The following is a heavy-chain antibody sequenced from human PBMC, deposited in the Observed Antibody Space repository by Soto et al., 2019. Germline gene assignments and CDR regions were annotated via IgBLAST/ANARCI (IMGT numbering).Heavy chain of an antibody. CDR2: IYYSGST. V-gene: IGHV4-39*01. CDR1: GGSISSSSYY. Sequence: SETLSLTCTVSGGSISSSSYYWGWIRQPPGKGLEWIGSIYYSGSTYYNPSLKSRVTISVDTSKNQFSLKLSSVTAADTAVYYCARRLFYDSSGYHYPNPFDYWGQGTLVT. CDR3: ARRLFYDSSGYHYPNPFDY. D-gene: IGHD3-22*01. J-gene: IGHJ4*02.